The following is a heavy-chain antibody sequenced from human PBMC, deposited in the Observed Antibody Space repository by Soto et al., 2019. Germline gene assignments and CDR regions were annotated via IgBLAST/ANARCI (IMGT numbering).Heavy chain of an antibody. Sequence: SETLSLTCAVYGGSFSGYYWSWIRQPPGKGLEWIGEINHSGSTNYNPSLKSRVTISVHTSKNQFSPRLSSGPAADTAVYYFARGRLSLYLVATTQRGFDPWGQGTLVSVSA. V-gene: IGHV4-34*01. J-gene: IGHJ5*02. D-gene: IGHD5-12*01. CDR1: GGSFSGYY. CDR3: ARGRLSLYLVATTQRGFDP. CDR2: INHSGST.